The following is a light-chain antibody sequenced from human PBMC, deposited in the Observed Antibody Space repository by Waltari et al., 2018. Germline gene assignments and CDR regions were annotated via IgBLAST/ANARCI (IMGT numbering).Light chain of an antibody. J-gene: IGLJ3*02. Sequence: QSALTQPRSVSGSPGQSVTIPCTGTSSDVGGYTYVSWYQQHPGKAPKLMIYDVSKRPSGVPDRFSGSKSGNTASLTISGLQAEDEADYYCCSYAGSSWVFGGGTKLTVL. CDR3: CSYAGSSWV. CDR1: SSDVGGYTY. V-gene: IGLV2-11*01. CDR2: DVS.